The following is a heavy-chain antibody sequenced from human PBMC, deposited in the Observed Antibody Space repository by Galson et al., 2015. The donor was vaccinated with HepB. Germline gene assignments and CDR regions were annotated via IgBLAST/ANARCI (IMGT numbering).Heavy chain of an antibody. J-gene: IGHJ6*02. D-gene: IGHD5-18*01. CDR1: GFTFSSYA. Sequence: SLRLSCAASGFTFSSYAMSWVRQAPGKGLEWVSVISGSGSITYYADSVKGRFTISRDNSKNTLYLQMNSLRAEDTALYFCAKRSGYSYGRTYYNGMDVWGHGTTVTVSS. CDR3: AKRSGYSYGRTYYNGMDV. CDR2: ISGSGSIT. V-gene: IGHV3-23*01.